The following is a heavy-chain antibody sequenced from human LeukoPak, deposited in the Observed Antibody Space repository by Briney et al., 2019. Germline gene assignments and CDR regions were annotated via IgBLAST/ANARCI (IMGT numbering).Heavy chain of an antibody. V-gene: IGHV4-4*07. D-gene: IGHD3-10*01. J-gene: IGHJ6*03. CDR1: GGSISSYY. Sequence: SETLSLTCTVSGGSISSYYWSWIRQPAGKGLEWIGRIYTSGSTNYNPSLKSRVTMSVDTSKNQFSLKLSSVTAADTAVYYCARDLPYYGSGTSFYYYYMDVWGKGTTVTVSS. CDR2: IYTSGST. CDR3: ARDLPYYGSGTSFYYYYMDV.